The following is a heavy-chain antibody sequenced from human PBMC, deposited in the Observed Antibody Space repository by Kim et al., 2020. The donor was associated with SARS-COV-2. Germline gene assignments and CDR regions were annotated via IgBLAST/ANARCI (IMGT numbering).Heavy chain of an antibody. Sequence: SVKVSCKASGFTFTSSAVQWVRQARGQRLEWIGWIVVGSGNTNYAQKFQERVTITRDMSTSTAYMELSSLRSEDTAVYYCAAGGMPGGYYGMDVWGQGTTVTVSS. V-gene: IGHV1-58*01. CDR2: IVVGSGNT. CDR1: GFTFTSSA. J-gene: IGHJ6*02. CDR3: AAGGMPGGYYGMDV. D-gene: IGHD3-16*01.